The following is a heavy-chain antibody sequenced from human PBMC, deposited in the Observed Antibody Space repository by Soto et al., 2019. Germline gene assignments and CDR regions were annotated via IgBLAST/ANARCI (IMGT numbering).Heavy chain of an antibody. CDR2: ISGSGGST. CDR1: GFTFSSYA. J-gene: IGHJ6*02. CDR3: AKGEQLGYYYYGMDV. V-gene: IGHV3-23*01. D-gene: IGHD6-13*01. Sequence: EVQLLESGGGLVQPGGSLRLSCAASGFTFSSYAMSWVRQAPGKGLEWVSAISGSGGSTYYADSVKGRFTISRDNAKNTLYLQMNSLRAEDTAVYYCAKGEQLGYYYYGMDVWGQGTTVTVSS.